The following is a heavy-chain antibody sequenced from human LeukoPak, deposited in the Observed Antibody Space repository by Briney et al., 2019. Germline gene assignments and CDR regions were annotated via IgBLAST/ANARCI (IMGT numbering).Heavy chain of an antibody. Sequence: PGGSLRLPCAASGFTFSSYGMHWVRQAPGKGLEWVAFIRYDGSNKYYADSVKGRFTISRDNSKNTLYLQMNSLRAEDTAVYYCAKGRLSPFQHWGQGTLVTVSS. CDR1: GFTFSSYG. CDR3: AKGRLSPFQH. J-gene: IGHJ1*01. D-gene: IGHD2-2*01. V-gene: IGHV3-30*02. CDR2: IRYDGSNK.